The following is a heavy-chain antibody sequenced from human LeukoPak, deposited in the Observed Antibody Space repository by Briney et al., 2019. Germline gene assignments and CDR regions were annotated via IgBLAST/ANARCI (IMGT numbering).Heavy chain of an antibody. J-gene: IGHJ1*01. CDR1: GGSFSGYY. CDR3: AREAQYCSGGRCYGGYFQH. V-gene: IGHV4-34*01. Sequence: SETPSLTCAVYGGSFSGYYWSWIRQPPGKGLEWIVEINHSEATDYNPSFKSRATILVDTSKNQFSLKLSSVTAADTAVYYCAREAQYCSGGRCYGGYFQHWGQGTLVTVSS. D-gene: IGHD2-15*01. CDR2: INHSEAT.